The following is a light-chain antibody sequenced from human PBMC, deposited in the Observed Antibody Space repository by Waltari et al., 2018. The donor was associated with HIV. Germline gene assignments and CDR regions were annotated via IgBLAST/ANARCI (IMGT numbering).Light chain of an antibody. V-gene: IGLV2-23*01. Sequence: QSALTQPASVSGPPGQSITISCIGTSSDVGGYSLFSWYQHHPVKAPQLLIFEDTERPSGVSNRFSASKSGTTASLTISGLLAEDAADYYCCSYGGFTTYVFGSGTKVTVL. J-gene: IGLJ1*01. CDR3: CSYGGFTTYV. CDR1: SSDVGGYSL. CDR2: EDT.